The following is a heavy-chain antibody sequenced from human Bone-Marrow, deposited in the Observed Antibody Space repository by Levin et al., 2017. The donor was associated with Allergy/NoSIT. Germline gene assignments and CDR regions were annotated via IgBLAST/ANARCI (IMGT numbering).Heavy chain of an antibody. V-gene: IGHV3-48*02. CDR1: GFTFSSYS. CDR2: ISSSSSTI. J-gene: IGHJ4*02. Sequence: GGSLRLSCAASGFTFSSYSMNWVRQAPGKGLEWVSYISSSSSTIYYADSVKGRFTISRDNAKNSLYLQMNSLRDEDTAVYYCAREVSRYSSSWNFDYWGQGTLVTVSS. CDR3: AREVSRYSSSWNFDY. D-gene: IGHD6-13*01.